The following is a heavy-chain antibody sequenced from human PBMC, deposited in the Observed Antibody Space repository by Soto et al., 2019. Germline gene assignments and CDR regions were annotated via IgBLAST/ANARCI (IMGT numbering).Heavy chain of an antibody. J-gene: IGHJ3*02. V-gene: IGHV1-18*01. CDR3: ARYQVGLDSNAFDI. Sequence: QVQLVQSGTEVKKPGASVKVSCKASGYTFTSYGISWVRQAPGQGLEWMGWISAYNGNTNYAQQLQGRVTMTTDTSTSTAYMELRSLRSEATAVYYCARYQVGLDSNAFDIWGQGTMVTVSS. D-gene: IGHD1-26*01. CDR2: ISAYNGNT. CDR1: GYTFTSYG.